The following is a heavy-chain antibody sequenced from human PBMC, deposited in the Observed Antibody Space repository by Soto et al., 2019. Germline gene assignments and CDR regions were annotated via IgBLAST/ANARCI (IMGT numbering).Heavy chain of an antibody. V-gene: IGHV3-74*01. J-gene: IGHJ6*02. D-gene: IGHD2-2*01. CDR3: AREGCSSPSCNYGMDV. CDR1: GFTFSSYW. Sequence: PGGSLRLSCAASGFTFSSYWMHWVRQAPGKGLVWVSRINSDGSSTSYADSVKGRFTISRDNAKNTPYLQMNSLRAEATAVYYCAREGCSSPSCNYGMDVWGQGTTVTVSS. CDR2: INSDGSST.